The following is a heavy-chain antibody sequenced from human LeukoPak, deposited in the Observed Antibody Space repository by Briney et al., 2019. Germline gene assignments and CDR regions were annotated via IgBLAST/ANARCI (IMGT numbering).Heavy chain of an antibody. CDR3: ARNVTHGLLDQ. J-gene: IGHJ1*01. Sequence: SETLSLTCAVSGYPINSGDYWGWIRQPPGKGLEWIGSIYNSGSIVYKLSLKSRLTISVDTSKNQFSLRLSSVPAADTAVYSCARNVTHGLLDQWGQGTLVTVSS. D-gene: IGHD2-2*01. CDR2: IYNSGSI. V-gene: IGHV4-38-2*01. CDR1: GYPINSGDY.